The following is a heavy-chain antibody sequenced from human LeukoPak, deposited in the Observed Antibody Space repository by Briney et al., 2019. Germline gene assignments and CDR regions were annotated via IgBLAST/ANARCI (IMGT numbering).Heavy chain of an antibody. CDR3: ARVVTGTTFRFDY. V-gene: IGHV3-53*01. Sequence: GGSLRLSCAASGFTFSSYSMNWVRQAPGKGLEWVSVIYSGGGTYYADSVKGRFTISRDNSKNTLFLQMNSLRAEDTAVYYCARVVTGTTFRFDYWGQGTLVTVSS. D-gene: IGHD1-20*01. J-gene: IGHJ4*02. CDR1: GFTFSSYS. CDR2: IYSGGGT.